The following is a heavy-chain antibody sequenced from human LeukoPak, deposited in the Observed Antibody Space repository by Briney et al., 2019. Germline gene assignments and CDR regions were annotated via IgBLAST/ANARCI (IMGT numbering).Heavy chain of an antibody. J-gene: IGHJ6*02. Sequence: SETLSLTCTVSGGSVNSGSYFWSWFRQPPGRGLEWIGYIQNSATTNYNPSLESRVTIFVDSSKDQFSLRVTSVTAADTAVYYCATDYSNFYGMDVWGQGTTVIVSS. CDR3: ATDYSNFYGMDV. V-gene: IGHV4-61*01. D-gene: IGHD4-11*01. CDR1: GGSVNSGSYF. CDR2: IQNSATT.